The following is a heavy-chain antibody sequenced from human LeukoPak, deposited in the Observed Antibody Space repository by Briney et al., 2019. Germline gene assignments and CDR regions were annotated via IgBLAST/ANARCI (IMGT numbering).Heavy chain of an antibody. D-gene: IGHD1-26*01. J-gene: IGHJ4*02. CDR2: ITASGIAM. V-gene: IGHV3-48*02. Sequence: GGCLRLSCAASGGTFSIYSMNCVREARGKGREWVSHITASGIAMFYADSVNGRFTISRDNAKNSLYLQMHSPRDEDTAVYYCASSGSYRFDYWGQGTLVTVSS. CDR3: ASSGSYRFDY. CDR1: GGTFSIYS.